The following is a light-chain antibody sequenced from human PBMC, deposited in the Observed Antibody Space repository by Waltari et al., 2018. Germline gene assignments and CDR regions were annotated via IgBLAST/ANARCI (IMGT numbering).Light chain of an antibody. V-gene: IGLV2-8*01. CDR3: SSYAGSSNHV. J-gene: IGLJ1*01. CDR2: EVS. CDR1: SSDVGGYNY. Sequence: QSALTQPPSTSGSPGQSVTLSGTGPSSDVGGYNYVSWYQQPPGKAPKLIINEVSKRPSGVPDRFSGSKSGNTASLTVSGLQAEDEADYYCSSYAGSSNHVFATGTKVTVL.